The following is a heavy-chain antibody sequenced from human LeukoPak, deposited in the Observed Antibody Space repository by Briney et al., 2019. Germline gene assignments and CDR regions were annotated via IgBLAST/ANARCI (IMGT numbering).Heavy chain of an antibody. J-gene: IGHJ4*02. CDR1: GFTFSSYS. CDR3: ASGIDIWYCSGGSCYNY. Sequence: PGGSLRLSCAASGFTFSSYSMNWVRQAPGKGLDWVSSISSSSSSIYYADSVKGRFTISRDNAKNSLYLQMNSLRAEDTAVYYCASGIDIWYCSGGSCYNYWGQGTLVTVSS. V-gene: IGHV3-21*01. D-gene: IGHD2-15*01. CDR2: ISSSSSSI.